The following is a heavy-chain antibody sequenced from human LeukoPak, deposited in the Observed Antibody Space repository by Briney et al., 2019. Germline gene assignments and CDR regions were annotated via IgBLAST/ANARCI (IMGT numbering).Heavy chain of an antibody. CDR1: GGTFSSYA. CDR2: IIPMFGST. J-gene: IGHJ4*02. V-gene: IGHV1-69*13. Sequence: ASVKVSCKASGGTFSSYAISWVRQAPGQGLEWMGGIIPMFGSTDYAQKFQGRLTITADESTTTAYLELSSLRSEDTAVYYCARGFPRDGYNSWGQGTLVTVSS. CDR3: ARGFPRDGYNS. D-gene: IGHD5-24*01.